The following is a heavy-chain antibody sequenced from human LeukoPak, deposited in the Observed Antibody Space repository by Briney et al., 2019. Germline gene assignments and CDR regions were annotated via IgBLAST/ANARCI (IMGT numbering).Heavy chain of an antibody. J-gene: IGHJ4*02. V-gene: IGHV3-53*01. Sequence: GGSLRLSCAASGFTVSSNYVTWVRQAPGKGLEWVSLIYPSGTTYYADSVKGRFTISRDNSKNTLYLQMNSLRAEDTAVYYCAKDLDSSGWYFDYWGQGTLVTVSS. CDR1: GFTVSSNY. CDR2: IYPSGTT. D-gene: IGHD6-19*01. CDR3: AKDLDSSGWYFDY.